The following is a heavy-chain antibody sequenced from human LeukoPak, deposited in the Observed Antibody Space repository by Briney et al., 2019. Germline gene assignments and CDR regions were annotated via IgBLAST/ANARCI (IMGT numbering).Heavy chain of an antibody. CDR1: GGSISSNSYF. D-gene: IGHD3-10*01. J-gene: IGHJ3*02. CDR3: ASQKTLVRGAIRLFDASDI. V-gene: IGHV4-39*01. CDR2: IHYSGSI. Sequence: PSETLSLTCTVSGGSISSNSYFWGWIRQPPGKGLEWIGIIHYSGSIYYSPSLKSRLSISIDTSKNQFSLKLSSVTAADTAVYYCASQKTLVRGAIRLFDASDIWGQGTVVTFFS.